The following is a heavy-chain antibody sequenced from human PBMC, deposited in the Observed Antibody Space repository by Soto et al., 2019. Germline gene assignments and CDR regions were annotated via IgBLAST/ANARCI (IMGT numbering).Heavy chain of an antibody. CDR1: GFTFTNHN. CDR2: ISSSSSFR. Sequence: EVQLVESGGGLVKPGGSLRLSCAASGFTFTNHNMNWVRQAPGKGLEGVSSISSSSSFRNYADSVKGRFSISRDNDKNLVYLQMDSLRAEDTAVYYCARDPPLSVLVVVATDDFWGQGTLVTLSS. D-gene: IGHD2-21*01. V-gene: IGHV3-21*02. CDR3: ARDPPLSVLVVVATDDF. J-gene: IGHJ4*02.